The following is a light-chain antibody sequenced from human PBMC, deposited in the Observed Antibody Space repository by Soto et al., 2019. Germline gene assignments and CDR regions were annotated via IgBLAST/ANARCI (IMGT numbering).Light chain of an antibody. Sequence: QAVVTQEPSLTVSPGETVTLTCASSAGAVTSGYYPSWFQQKPGQAPRPLLHSTSRKHSWTPDRFSGSLLGGKAALTLSGVQPEDEAEYYCLLYDGGAGVFGGGTQLTVL. CDR2: STS. V-gene: IGLV7-43*01. J-gene: IGLJ7*01. CDR3: LLYDGGAGV. CDR1: AGAVTSGYY.